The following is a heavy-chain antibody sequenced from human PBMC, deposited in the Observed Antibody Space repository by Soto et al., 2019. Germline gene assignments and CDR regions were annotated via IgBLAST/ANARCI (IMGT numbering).Heavy chain of an antibody. J-gene: IGHJ4*02. CDR3: ARDRRHPGYFDY. CDR1: GFTFSSYA. D-gene: IGHD3-10*01. Sequence: GVSLRLSCAASGFTFSSYAMHWVRQAPGKGLEWVAVISYDGSNKYYADSVKGRFTISRDNSKNTPYLQMNSLRAEDTAVYYCARDRRHPGYFDYWGQGTLVTVSS. CDR2: ISYDGSNK. V-gene: IGHV3-30-3*01.